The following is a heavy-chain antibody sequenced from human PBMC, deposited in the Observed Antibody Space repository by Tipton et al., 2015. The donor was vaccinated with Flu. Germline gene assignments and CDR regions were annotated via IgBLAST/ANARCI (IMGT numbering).Heavy chain of an antibody. CDR1: GYFISSGYY. CDR2: IIQSGNA. CDR3: ARALNSGREYTFDI. D-gene: IGHD1-26*01. V-gene: IGHV4-38-2*02. J-gene: IGHJ3*02. Sequence: TLSLTCTVSGYFISSGYYWGWIRQSPGTGLQRIATIIQSGNAYYNPSLRSRATISVDTTKNLFSLNLSSVTATDTAVYYCARALNSGREYTFDIWGRGTVVTVSS.